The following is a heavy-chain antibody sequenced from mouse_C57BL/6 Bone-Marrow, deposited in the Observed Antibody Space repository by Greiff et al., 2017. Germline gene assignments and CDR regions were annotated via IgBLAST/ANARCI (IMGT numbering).Heavy chain of an antibody. CDR1: GYAFSSYW. Sequence: VQLQQSGAELVKPGASVKISCKASGYAFSSYWMNWVKQRPGKGLEWIGQIYPGDGDTNYNGKFKGKATLTADKSSSTAYMQLSSLTSEDSAVYFCASRRTMVTTEYFDVWGTGTTVTVSS. J-gene: IGHJ1*03. CDR2: IYPGDGDT. D-gene: IGHD2-2*01. V-gene: IGHV1-80*01. CDR3: ASRRTMVTTEYFDV.